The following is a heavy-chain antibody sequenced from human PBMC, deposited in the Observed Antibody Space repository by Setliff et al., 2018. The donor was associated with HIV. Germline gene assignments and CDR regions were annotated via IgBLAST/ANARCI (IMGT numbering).Heavy chain of an antibody. V-gene: IGHV3-48*01. CDR2: ISPSSTII. CDR3: ARDFCGSRCSSGYGYFDH. D-gene: IGHD2-15*01. CDR1: GFSFSSYS. J-gene: IGHJ4*02. Sequence: GGSLRLSCGASGFSFSSYSMNWVRQAPGKGLEWVSYISPSSTIIYYPDSVRGRFTTSRDTARNSLYLEMNILRADDTVVYYCARDFCGSRCSSGYGYFDHWGQGTLVTVSS.